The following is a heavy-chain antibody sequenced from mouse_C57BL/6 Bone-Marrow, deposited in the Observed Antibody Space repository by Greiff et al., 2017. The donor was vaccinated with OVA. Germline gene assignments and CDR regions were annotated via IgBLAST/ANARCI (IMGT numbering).Heavy chain of an antibody. J-gene: IGHJ1*03. Sequence: EVQLVESGPGMVKPSQSLSLTCTVTGYSITSGYDWHWIRHFPGNKLEWMGYISYSGSTNYNPSLKSRISITHDTSKNHFFLKLNSVTTEDTATYYCARVGDYYGSSYGWYFDVWGTGTTVTVSS. CDR3: ARVGDYYGSSYGWYFDV. D-gene: IGHD1-1*01. V-gene: IGHV3-1*01. CDR2: ISYSGST. CDR1: GYSITSGYD.